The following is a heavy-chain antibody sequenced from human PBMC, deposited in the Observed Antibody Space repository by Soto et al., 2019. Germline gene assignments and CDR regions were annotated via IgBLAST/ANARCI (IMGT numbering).Heavy chain of an antibody. D-gene: IGHD3-3*01. Sequence: PGGSLRLSCSASGFTFSSYALHWVRQAPGKGLQYVSATSGSGSNTDYADSVKGRFTISRDDSKNTLYLQMSSLRAEDTAVYYCVKDATPSDFWSGYYTHFDYWGQGTLVTVSS. CDR3: VKDATPSDFWSGYYTHFDY. V-gene: IGHV3-64D*06. CDR1: GFTFSSYA. J-gene: IGHJ4*02. CDR2: TSGSGSNT.